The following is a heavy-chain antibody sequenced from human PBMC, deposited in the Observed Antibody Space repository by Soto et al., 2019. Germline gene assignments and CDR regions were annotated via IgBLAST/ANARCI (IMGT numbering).Heavy chain of an antibody. J-gene: IGHJ6*02. CDR2: IIPILGIA. CDR3: ARDRGPYSSSWYYYYGMDV. CDR1: GGTFSSYT. Sequence: QVQLVQSGAEVKKPGSSVKVSCKASGGTFSSYTISWVRQAPGQALEWMGGIIPILGIANYAQKIQGRVTITADKSTSTAYMELSSLRSDDTAVYYCARDRGPYSSSWYYYYGMDVWGQGTTVTVSS. V-gene: IGHV1-69*08. D-gene: IGHD6-13*01.